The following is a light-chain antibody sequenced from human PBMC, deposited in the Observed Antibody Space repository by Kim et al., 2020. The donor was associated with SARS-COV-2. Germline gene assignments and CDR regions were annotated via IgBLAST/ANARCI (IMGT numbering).Light chain of an antibody. CDR2: QDS. V-gene: IGLV3-1*01. J-gene: IGLJ2*01. CDR1: KLGDKY. Sequence: SHELTQLPSVSVSPGQTASITCSGDKLGDKYACWYQQKPGQSPVLVIYQDSKRPSGIPERFSGSNSGNTATLTISGTQAMDEADYYCQAWDSSTVVFGGG. CDR3: QAWDSSTVV.